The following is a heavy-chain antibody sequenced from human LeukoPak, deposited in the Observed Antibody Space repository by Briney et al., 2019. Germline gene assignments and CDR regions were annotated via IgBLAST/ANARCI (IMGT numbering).Heavy chain of an antibody. CDR2: ISAYNGNT. CDR1: GYTFTSYG. V-gene: IGHV1-18*01. Sequence: GASVKVSCKASGYTFTSYGISWVRQAPGQGLERMGWISAYNGNTNYAQKLQGRVTMTTDTSTTTAYMELRSLRSDDTAVYYCARDLPPPTYYYASGSYHNWFDPWGQGTLVTVSP. CDR3: ARDLPPPTYYYASGSYHNWFDP. D-gene: IGHD3-10*01. J-gene: IGHJ5*02.